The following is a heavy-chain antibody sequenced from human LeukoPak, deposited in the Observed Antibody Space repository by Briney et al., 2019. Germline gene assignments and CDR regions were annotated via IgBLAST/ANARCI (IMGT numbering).Heavy chain of an antibody. Sequence: ASVKVSCKASGYTFTSYGISWVRQAPGQGLEWMGWISAYNGNTNYAQKLQGRVTVTTDTSTSTAYMELRSLRSDDTAVYYCARVTPGYSGYEGHDYWGQGTLVTVSS. CDR3: ARVTPGYSGYEGHDY. J-gene: IGHJ4*02. V-gene: IGHV1-18*01. D-gene: IGHD5-12*01. CDR2: ISAYNGNT. CDR1: GYTFTSYG.